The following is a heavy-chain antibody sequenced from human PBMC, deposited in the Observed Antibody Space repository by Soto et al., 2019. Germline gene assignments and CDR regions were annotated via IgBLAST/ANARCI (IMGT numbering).Heavy chain of an antibody. Sequence: GGSLRLSCAASGFTFSDYYMSWIRQAPGKGLEWVSYISSSGSTIYYADSLKGRFTISRDNPKNSLYLQMNSLRAEDTAVYYCARPAFGSLYGDYEDYWGQGTLVTVSS. CDR2: ISSSGSTI. J-gene: IGHJ4*02. CDR1: GFTFSDYY. CDR3: ARPAFGSLYGDYEDY. V-gene: IGHV3-11*01. D-gene: IGHD4-17*01.